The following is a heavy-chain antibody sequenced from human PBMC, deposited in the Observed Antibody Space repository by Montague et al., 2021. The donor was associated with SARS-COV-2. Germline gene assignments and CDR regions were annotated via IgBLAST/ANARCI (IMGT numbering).Heavy chain of an antibody. CDR3: ARERYSFSLTRGSTWFDP. Sequence: SETLSLTCTVSGGSISNHYWSWIRQPPGKGLEWIAFYSGNTNYNPSLKSRVTISVDTSKNQFSLKLSSVTAADTAVYSCARERYSFSLTRGSTWFDPWGQGTLVTVSS. D-gene: IGHD3-9*01. J-gene: IGHJ5*02. CDR2: FYSGNT. CDR1: GGSISNHY. V-gene: IGHV4-59*11.